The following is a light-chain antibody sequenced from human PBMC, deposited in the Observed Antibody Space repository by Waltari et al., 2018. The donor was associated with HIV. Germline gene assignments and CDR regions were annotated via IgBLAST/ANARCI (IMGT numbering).Light chain of an antibody. CDR2: GAS. J-gene: IGKJ2*01. V-gene: IGKV3-20*01. CDR3: QQYGTSPL. CDR1: QSVISSY. Sequence: EIVLTQSPGTLSLSPGERATLYCRAGQSVISSYLAWYQQKPGQAPRLLIHGASSRATGITDRFSGSGSGTDFTLTISRLEPEDFAIYYCQQYGTSPLFGQGTKVEI.